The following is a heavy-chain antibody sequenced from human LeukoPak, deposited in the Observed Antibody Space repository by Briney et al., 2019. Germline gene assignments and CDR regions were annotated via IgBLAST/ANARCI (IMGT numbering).Heavy chain of an antibody. V-gene: IGHV3-30*04. CDR1: GFTFSSYA. CDR3: ARDYKLLWFGEQTSSNYYYYGMDA. CDR2: ISYDGSNK. J-gene: IGHJ6*02. Sequence: GGSLRLSCAASGFTFSSYAMHWVRQAPGKGLEWVAVISYDGSNKYYADSVKGRFTISRDNSKNTLYLQMNSLRAEDTAVYYCARDYKLLWFGEQTSSNYYYYGMDAWGQGTTVTVSS. D-gene: IGHD3-10*01.